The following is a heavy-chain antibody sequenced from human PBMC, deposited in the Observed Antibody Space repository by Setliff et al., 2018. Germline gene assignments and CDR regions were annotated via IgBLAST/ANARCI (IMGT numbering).Heavy chain of an antibody. CDR1: GFSYSNCW. D-gene: IGHD3-10*01. V-gene: IGHV3-7*01. CDR3: FGAGTCSY. Sequence: GGSLRLSCTASGFSYSNCWVSWVRQAPGKGLEWLASINPHASEKYYVDSVKGRFTISRDNAQKTLYLHMNNLRADDTAVYYCFGAGTCSYWGQGTLVTVSS. J-gene: IGHJ4*02. CDR2: INPHASEK.